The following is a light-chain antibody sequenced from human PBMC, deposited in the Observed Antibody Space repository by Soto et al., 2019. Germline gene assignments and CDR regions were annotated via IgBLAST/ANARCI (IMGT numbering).Light chain of an antibody. CDR1: HGIRDD. CDR3: LQHYSHPPWT. Sequence: DIQMTQSPSSLSASVGERVTITCRASHGIRDDLNWYQQKPGKAPKRLIYAASSLQSGVPSRFSGSGSETEFTLTISDLQPEDFATYYCLQHYSHPPWTFGQGTKVEIK. J-gene: IGKJ1*01. CDR2: AAS. V-gene: IGKV1-17*02.